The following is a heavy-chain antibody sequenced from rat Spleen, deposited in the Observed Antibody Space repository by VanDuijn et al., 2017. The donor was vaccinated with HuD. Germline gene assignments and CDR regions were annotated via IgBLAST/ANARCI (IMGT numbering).Heavy chain of an antibody. CDR3: TRVELIYYYSEGPFDY. D-gene: IGHD1-1*01. Sequence: EVQLVGSGGGSVQPGRSLKLSCAASGFTFSDYNMAWVRQAPKKGLEWVATIIYDGSRTYYRDSVKGRFTISRDNAKSTLYLQMNSLRSEDTATYYCTRVELIYYYSEGPFDYWGQGVMVTVSS. CDR1: GFTFSDYN. CDR2: IIYDGSRT. J-gene: IGHJ2*01. V-gene: IGHV5-7*01.